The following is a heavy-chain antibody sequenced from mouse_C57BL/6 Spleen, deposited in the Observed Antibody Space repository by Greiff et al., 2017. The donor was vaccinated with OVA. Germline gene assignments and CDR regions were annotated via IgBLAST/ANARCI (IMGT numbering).Heavy chain of an antibody. CDR1: GFTFSSYA. V-gene: IGHV5-4*01. CDR3: ARDRTAQATSWFAY. Sequence: EVQVVESGGGLVKPGGSLKLSCAASGFTFSSYAMSWVRQTPEKRLEWVATISDGGSYTYYPDNVKGRFTISRDNAKNNLYLQMSHLKSEDTAMYYCARDRTAQATSWFAYWGQGTLVTVSA. J-gene: IGHJ3*01. CDR2: ISDGGSYT. D-gene: IGHD3-2*02.